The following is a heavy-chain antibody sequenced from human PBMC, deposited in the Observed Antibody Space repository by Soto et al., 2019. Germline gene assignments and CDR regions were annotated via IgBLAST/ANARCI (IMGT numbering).Heavy chain of an antibody. J-gene: IGHJ5*02. CDR3: ARHPSDFWFDP. V-gene: IGHV4-39*01. CDR2: IYYSGST. CDR1: GGSISSSSYF. D-gene: IGHD2-21*02. Sequence: SETLSVTCTVSGGSISSSSYFWGWIRQPPGKGLEWIGSIYYSGSTYYNPSLKSRVTVSVDTSKNQFSLKLSSVTAADTAVYYCARHPSDFWFDPWGQGTLVTVSS.